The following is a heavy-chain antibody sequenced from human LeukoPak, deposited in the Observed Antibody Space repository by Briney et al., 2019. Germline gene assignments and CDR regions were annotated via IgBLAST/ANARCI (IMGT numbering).Heavy chain of an antibody. CDR2: ISSSGSTI. CDR3: ARVLSSGDLGVDY. J-gene: IGHJ4*02. V-gene: IGHV3-48*03. Sequence: GGSLRLSCAASGFTFSSYEMNWVRQAPGKGLEWVSYISSSGSTIYYADSVKGRFTISRDNAKNSLYLQMNGLRAEDTAVYYCARVLSSGDLGVDYWGQGTLVTVSS. D-gene: IGHD2-15*01. CDR1: GFTFSSYE.